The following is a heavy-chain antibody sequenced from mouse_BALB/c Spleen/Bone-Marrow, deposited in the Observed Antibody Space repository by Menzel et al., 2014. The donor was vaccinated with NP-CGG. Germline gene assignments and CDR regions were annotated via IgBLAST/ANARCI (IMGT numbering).Heavy chain of an antibody. Sequence: EVKLMESGGGLVQPGGSMKLSCVASGFTFSNYWMNWARQSPEKGLEWVAEIRLKSNNYATQYAESVKGRFTISRDDSKNSVYLQMNSLRAEDTGIYYCTRVLRLLDYWGQGTSLTVSS. D-gene: IGHD1-2*01. CDR3: TRVLRLLDY. J-gene: IGHJ2*02. CDR1: GFTFSNYW. V-gene: IGHV6-6*02. CDR2: IRLKSNNYAT.